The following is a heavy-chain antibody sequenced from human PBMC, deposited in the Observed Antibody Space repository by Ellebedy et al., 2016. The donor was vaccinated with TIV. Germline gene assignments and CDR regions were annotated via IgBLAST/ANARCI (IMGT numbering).Heavy chain of an antibody. CDR1: RVSITNPTYY. D-gene: IGHD6-19*01. J-gene: IGHJ4*02. Sequence: MPSETLSLTCTVSRVSITNPTYYWAWLRQPPGKGLDWLGTIFHSGTTYKSPALSSRGSMSVDTSRNQFSLDLKSVTAADTAVYYCARHHSFFRGWYIDYWGQGTLVTVSS. CDR2: IFHSGTT. V-gene: IGHV4-39*01. CDR3: ARHHSFFRGWYIDY.